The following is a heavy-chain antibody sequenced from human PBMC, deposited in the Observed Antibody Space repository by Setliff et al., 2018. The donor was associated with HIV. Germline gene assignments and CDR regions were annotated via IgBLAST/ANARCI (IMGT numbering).Heavy chain of an antibody. J-gene: IGHJ4*02. D-gene: IGHD2-15*01. V-gene: IGHV1-18*01. CDR2: ISTYNGDT. CDR1: GYTFDKYA. Sequence: GASVKVSCKASGYTFDKYAITWVRQAPGQEPEWMGWISTYNGDTNYAPRLQGRVFMTADTSTSTVSVELTDLTSDDTAVYYCARGGWPFDHWGQGTLVTVSS. CDR3: ARGGWPFDH.